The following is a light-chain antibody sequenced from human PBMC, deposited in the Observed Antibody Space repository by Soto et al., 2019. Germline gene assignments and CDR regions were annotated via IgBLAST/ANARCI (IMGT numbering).Light chain of an antibody. CDR3: QKYTNVPT. Sequence: DIQMTQSPSSLSASVGDRVTITCRASQGISNYLAWYQQIPGKVPKLLISAASTLQSGVPSRFSGSGSGTDFTLTISSLQPEDVATYYCQKYTNVPTCCGGTKVEIK. V-gene: IGKV1-27*01. J-gene: IGKJ4*01. CDR2: AAS. CDR1: QGISNY.